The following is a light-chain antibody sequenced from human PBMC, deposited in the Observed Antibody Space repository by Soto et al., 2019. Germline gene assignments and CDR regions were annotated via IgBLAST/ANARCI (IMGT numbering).Light chain of an antibody. V-gene: IGKV3-20*01. CDR2: GAS. CDR1: QSVSSSY. Sequence: EIVLTQSPGTLSLSPGERATLSCRASQSVSSSYLAWYQQKPGQAPRLLIYGASSRATGIPDRFSGSGSGTEFTLPISRLEPEDFAVYYCQQYGSSPQTFGQGTKVEIK. J-gene: IGKJ1*01. CDR3: QQYGSSPQT.